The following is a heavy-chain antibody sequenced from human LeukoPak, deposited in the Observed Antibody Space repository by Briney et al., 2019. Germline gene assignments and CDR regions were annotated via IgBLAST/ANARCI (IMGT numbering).Heavy chain of an antibody. CDR1: GGSISSYY. CDR2: IDYRGTT. D-gene: IGHD2-15*01. CDR3: ARGWGYCSGGNCYFTYFDY. V-gene: IGHV4-59*01. Sequence: SETLSLTCTVSGGSISSYYWSWIRQPPGKGLEWIGYIDYRGTTNYNPSLKSRVTISVDPSKSRFSLRLSSVTAADTAVYYCARGWGYCSGGNCYFTYFDYWGQGALVTVSS. J-gene: IGHJ4*02.